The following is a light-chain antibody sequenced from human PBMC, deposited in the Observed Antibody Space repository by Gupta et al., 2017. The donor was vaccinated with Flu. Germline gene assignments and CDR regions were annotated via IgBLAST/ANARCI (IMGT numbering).Light chain of an antibody. CDR1: QVIRSY. CDR2: APT. CDR3: QQLNSYPT. Sequence: SPSFLSAAVGDRVTITCRASQVIRSYLAWYQQKPGKAPKLLIYAPTTVQSGVPSRFSDSGSGTEFTLTSSSLQPEDFATYYCQQLNSYPTFGQGTKVEIK. J-gene: IGKJ1*01. V-gene: IGKV1-9*01.